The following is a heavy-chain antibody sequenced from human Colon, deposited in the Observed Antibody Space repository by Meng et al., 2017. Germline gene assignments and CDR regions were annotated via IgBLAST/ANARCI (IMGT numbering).Heavy chain of an antibody. Sequence: QVQLRQWGAGLLKPSGTLSLTCACYGGSFIDYYLTWIRQPPGKGLEGVGEIHPSGSTYYSPSLQSRVTITLDTSKNQFSLTLSSMTAADTAVYYCARGVDWAKSGNFWGQGTLVTVSS. CDR2: IHPSGST. J-gene: IGHJ4*02. CDR1: GGSFIDYY. D-gene: IGHD3-9*01. V-gene: IGHV4-34*01. CDR3: ARGVDWAKSGNF.